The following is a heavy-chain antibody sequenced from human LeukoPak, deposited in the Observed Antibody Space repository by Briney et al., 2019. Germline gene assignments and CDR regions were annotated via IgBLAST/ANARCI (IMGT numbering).Heavy chain of an antibody. CDR3: ARDLPYYYDSSGYD. Sequence: GGSLRLPCAASGFTFSTYNMNWVRQAPGKGLEWVSYISSTSSTIYYAGSVKGRFTVSRDNAKNSLYLQMNSLRAEDTAVYYCARDLPYYYDSSGYDWGQGTLVTVSS. CDR2: ISSTSSTI. V-gene: IGHV3-48*04. J-gene: IGHJ4*02. D-gene: IGHD3-22*01. CDR1: GFTFSTYN.